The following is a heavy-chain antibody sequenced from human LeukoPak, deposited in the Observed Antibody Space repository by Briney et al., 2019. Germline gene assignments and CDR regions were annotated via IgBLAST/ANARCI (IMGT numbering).Heavy chain of an antibody. J-gene: IGHJ6*03. CDR2: INPSGGST. CDR1: GYTFTSYY. Sequence: ASVKVSCKASGYTFTSYYMHWVRQAPGQGLEWMGIINPSGGSTSYGQKFQGRVTMTRDTSTSTVYMELSSLRSEDTAVYYCARDRGGDYGRGRYYYYYYMDVWGKGTTVTVSS. D-gene: IGHD4-17*01. V-gene: IGHV1-46*01. CDR3: ARDRGGDYGRGRYYYYYYMDV.